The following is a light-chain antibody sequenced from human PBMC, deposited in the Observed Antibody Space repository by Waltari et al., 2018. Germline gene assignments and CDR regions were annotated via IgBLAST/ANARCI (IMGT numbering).Light chain of an antibody. V-gene: IGKV3-11*01. CDR2: DAF. Sequence: EIVLTQSPATLSLSPGERATLSCRASQSVHSYLIWYQQKPGQAPRHLIYDAFTRATGIPARFMGSGSGTDCTLTISSLEPEDCAVYYCQQRADWPITFGEGTRLEIK. J-gene: IGKJ5*01. CDR3: QQRADWPIT. CDR1: QSVHSY.